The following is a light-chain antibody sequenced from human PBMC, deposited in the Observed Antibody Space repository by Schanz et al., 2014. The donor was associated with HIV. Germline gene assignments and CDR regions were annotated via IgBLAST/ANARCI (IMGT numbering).Light chain of an antibody. CDR2: GAS. CDR1: QSVSSSY. V-gene: IGKV3-20*01. Sequence: EVVMTQSPGTLSVSPGERATLSCRTSQSVSSSYLDWYQQKPGQAPRLLIYGASSRATGIPDRFSGSGSGADFSLTISRLEPEDFAVYYCQQFGALPQSFGQGTRLEIK. J-gene: IGKJ2*03. CDR3: QQFGALPQS.